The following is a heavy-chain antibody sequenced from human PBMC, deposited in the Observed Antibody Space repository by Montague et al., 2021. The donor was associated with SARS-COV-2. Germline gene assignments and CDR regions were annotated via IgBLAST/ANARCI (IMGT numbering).Heavy chain of an antibody. J-gene: IGHJ4*02. V-gene: IGHV4-59*13. Sequence: ESLSLICTVSGGSISSYYWSWIRQPPGKGLEWIGYMYYSGSTNYNPSLKSRVTLSVDTSKNQFSLKLSSVTAADTAVYYCARDFDYWGQGTLVTVSS. CDR1: GGSISSYY. CDR3: ARDFDY. CDR2: MYYSGST.